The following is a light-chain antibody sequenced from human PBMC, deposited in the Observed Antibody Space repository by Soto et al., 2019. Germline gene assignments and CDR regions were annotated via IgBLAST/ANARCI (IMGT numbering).Light chain of an antibody. J-gene: IGKJ2*01. CDR2: KAS. V-gene: IGKV1-5*03. CDR3: QQYNSYSPYT. CDR1: QSISSW. Sequence: DIQMTQSPSTLSASVGDRVTITCRASQSISSWLAWYQQKPGKAPKLLIYKASSLESGVPSRFSGSGSGTEFTITISSLQPDDFSTYSCQQYNSYSPYTFGQGTKLEIK.